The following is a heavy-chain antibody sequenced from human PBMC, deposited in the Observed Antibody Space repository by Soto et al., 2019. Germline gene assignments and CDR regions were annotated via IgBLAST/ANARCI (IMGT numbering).Heavy chain of an antibody. CDR1: GGSISGYY. CDR3: ARGGGSTVDH. Sequence: QVQLQESGPGLVKPSETLSLTCTVSGGSISGYYWSWIRQPAGKGLEWIGRIYFAGSTNYNPSLKSRVTISVDTSKNQFSLTLTSVTAADTAVYYCARGGGSTVDHWGQGTLVTVSS. J-gene: IGHJ4*02. D-gene: IGHD2-2*01. V-gene: IGHV4-4*07. CDR2: IYFAGST.